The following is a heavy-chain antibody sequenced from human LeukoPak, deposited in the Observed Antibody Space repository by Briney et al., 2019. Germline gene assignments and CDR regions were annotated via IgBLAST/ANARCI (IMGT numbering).Heavy chain of an antibody. J-gene: IGHJ4*02. V-gene: IGHV3-7*01. CDR2: IKQDGSEK. CDR1: GFTFSSYW. Sequence: PGGSLRLSCAASGFTFSSYWMSWVRQAPGKGLEWVAHIKQDGSEKYYVDSVKGRFTISRDNAKNSLYLQMNSLRAEDTAVYYCARDSYYYGSGSSSDEYYFDYWGQGTLVTVSS. D-gene: IGHD3-10*01. CDR3: ARDSYYYGSGSSSDEYYFDY.